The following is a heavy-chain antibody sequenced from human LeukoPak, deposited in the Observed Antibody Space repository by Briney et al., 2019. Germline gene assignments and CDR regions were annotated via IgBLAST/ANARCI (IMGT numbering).Heavy chain of an antibody. CDR1: GFTFDDYA. Sequence: GGSLRLSCSVSGFTFDDYAMHWVRQAPGKGLEWVSLISGDGGSTFYADSVKGRFTISRDNSKNSLYLQMNSLRTEDTALYYCALGSGGYWGQGTLVTVSS. D-gene: IGHD3-10*01. J-gene: IGHJ4*02. CDR2: ISGDGGST. CDR3: ALGSGGY. V-gene: IGHV3-43*02.